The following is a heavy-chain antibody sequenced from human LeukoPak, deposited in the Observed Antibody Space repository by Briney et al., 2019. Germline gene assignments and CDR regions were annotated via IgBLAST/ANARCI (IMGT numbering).Heavy chain of an antibody. CDR1: GFTFSSYS. D-gene: IGHD2/OR15-2a*01. J-gene: IGHJ4*02. V-gene: IGHV3-48*01. CDR2: ISAGSRGI. CDR3: ARGEYYQDGIGNNRFYN. Sequence: GGSLRLSCAASGFTFSSYSMTWVRQAPGKGLEWISHISAGSRGIYYADSVKGRFTISRDNAKNSLFLQMSSLRPEDTAVYYCARGEYYQDGIGNNRFYNWGQGALVTVSS.